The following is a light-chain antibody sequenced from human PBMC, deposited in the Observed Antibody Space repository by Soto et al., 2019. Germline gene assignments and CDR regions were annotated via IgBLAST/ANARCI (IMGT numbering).Light chain of an antibody. CDR1: QSISSW. CDR3: QQYNSYPLT. Sequence: DIQMTQSPSTLSASVGDRVTITCRASQSISSWLAWYQQKPGKAPKLLIYHASSLESGVPSRFSGSGFGTGFTLTVSSLQPDDLATYYCQQYNSYPLTFGQGTKVEIK. J-gene: IGKJ1*01. V-gene: IGKV1-5*01. CDR2: HAS.